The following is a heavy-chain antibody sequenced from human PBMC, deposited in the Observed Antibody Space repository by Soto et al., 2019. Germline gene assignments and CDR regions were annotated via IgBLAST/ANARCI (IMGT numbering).Heavy chain of an antibody. CDR1: SFTFSRSE. Sequence: GGSLRLSCAASSFTFSRSEMHCVRKAPVKGRMCVSRINSDRSSTSYAHSVKGRFTMSTDNGKNKLYLQMNSLRAEDTAVYYCARDQVYYAFWSGQVGPYYIDYWGQGTLVAVSS. CDR2: INSDRSST. V-gene: IGHV3-74*01. D-gene: IGHD3-3*01. CDR3: ARDQVYYAFWSGQVGPYYIDY. J-gene: IGHJ4*02.